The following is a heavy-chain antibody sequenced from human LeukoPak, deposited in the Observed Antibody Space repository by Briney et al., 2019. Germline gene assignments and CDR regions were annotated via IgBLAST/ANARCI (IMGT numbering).Heavy chain of an antibody. V-gene: IGHV3-11*01. Sequence: PGGSLRLSCAASGFTFSDYYMSWIRKAPGKGLEWVSYISSSGSTIYYADSVKGRFTISRDNAKNSLYLQMNSLRAEDTAVYYCARDLHQDSGPAADIGAFDIWGQGTMVTVSS. CDR1: GFTFSDYY. CDR3: ARDLHQDSGPAADIGAFDI. J-gene: IGHJ3*02. D-gene: IGHD2-2*01. CDR2: ISSSGSTI.